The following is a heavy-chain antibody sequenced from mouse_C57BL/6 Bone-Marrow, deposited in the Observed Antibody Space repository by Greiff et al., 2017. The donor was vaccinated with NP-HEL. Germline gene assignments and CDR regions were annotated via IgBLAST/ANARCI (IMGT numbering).Heavy chain of an antibody. CDR2: ISYDGSN. D-gene: IGHD1-1*01. CDR3: ARGRLLRYPDWYFDV. CDR1: GYSITSGYY. V-gene: IGHV3-6*01. J-gene: IGHJ1*03. Sequence: VQLQQSGPGLVKPSQSLSLTCSVTGYSITSGYYWNWIRQFPGNKLEWMGYISYDGSNNYNPSLKNRISITRDTSKNQFFLKLNSVTTEDTATYYCARGRLLRYPDWYFDVWGTGTTVTVSS.